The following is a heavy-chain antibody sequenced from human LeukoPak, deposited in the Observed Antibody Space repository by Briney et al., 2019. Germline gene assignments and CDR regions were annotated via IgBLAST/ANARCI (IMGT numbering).Heavy chain of an antibody. J-gene: IGHJ4*02. D-gene: IGHD3-22*01. CDR3: ARDSGYYDSSGYYYDLNFDY. CDR1: GFTFDEYA. CDR2: ISYSSGSI. V-gene: IGHV3-9*01. Sequence: GGSLRLSCAASGFTFDEYAMHWVRQAPGKGLEWVSGISYSSGSIGYVDSVKGRFTISRDNAKNSLYLQMNSLRVEDTALYYCARDSGYYDSSGYYYDLNFDYWGQGTLVTVSS.